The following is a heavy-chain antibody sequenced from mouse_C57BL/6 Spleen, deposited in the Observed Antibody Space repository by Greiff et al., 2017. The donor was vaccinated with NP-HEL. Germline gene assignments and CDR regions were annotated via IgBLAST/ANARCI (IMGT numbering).Heavy chain of an antibody. J-gene: IGHJ4*01. CDR2: INPYNGGT. V-gene: IGHV1-26*01. CDR1: GYTFTDYY. CDR3: ALTGTDYYAMDY. Sequence: VQLQQSGPELVKPGASVKISCKASGYTFTDYYMNWVKQSHGKSLEWIGDINPYNGGTSYNQKFKGKATLTVDKSSSTAYMELRSLTSEDSAVYYCALTGTDYYAMDYWGQGTSVTVSS. D-gene: IGHD4-1*01.